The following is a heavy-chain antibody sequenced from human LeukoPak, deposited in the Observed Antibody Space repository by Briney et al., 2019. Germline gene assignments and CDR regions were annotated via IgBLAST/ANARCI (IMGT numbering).Heavy chain of an antibody. D-gene: IGHD3-3*01. J-gene: IGHJ6*04. CDR2: IYSGGST. Sequence: GGSLRLSCAASGFTVSSNYMSWVRQAPGKGLEWVSVIYSGGSTYYADSEKGRFTISRDNSKNTLYLQMNSLRAEDTAVYYCATAITIFGVDPPDVWGKGTTVTVSS. CDR3: ATAITIFGVDPPDV. V-gene: IGHV3-53*01. CDR1: GFTVSSNY.